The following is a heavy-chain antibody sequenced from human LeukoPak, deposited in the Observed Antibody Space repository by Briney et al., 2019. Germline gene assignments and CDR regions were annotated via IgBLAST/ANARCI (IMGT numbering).Heavy chain of an antibody. CDR3: ARDKVVAAKASDY. D-gene: IGHD2-15*01. Sequence: PGGSLRLSCAASGFTFSSYSMNWVRQAPGKGLEWVSSISSSSSYIYYADSVKGRFTISRDNAKNSLYLQMNSLSAEDTAVYYCARDKVVAAKASDYWGQGTLVTVSS. J-gene: IGHJ4*02. CDR1: GFTFSSYS. CDR2: ISSSSSYI. V-gene: IGHV3-21*01.